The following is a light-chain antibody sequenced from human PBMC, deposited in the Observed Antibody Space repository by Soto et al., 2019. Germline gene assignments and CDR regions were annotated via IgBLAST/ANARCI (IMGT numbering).Light chain of an antibody. CDR1: QNISSY. J-gene: IGKJ1*01. CDR3: QQSHSTTWT. CDR2: VAS. Sequence: DIQMTQSPSFLSASVGDRVTITCRASQNISSYLNWYQQKPGKAPKLLIYVASTLQSGVPSRFSGSGSGSGTDFTLIISNLQPEDFATYSFQQSHSTTWTFGQGTKLEIK. V-gene: IGKV1-39*01.